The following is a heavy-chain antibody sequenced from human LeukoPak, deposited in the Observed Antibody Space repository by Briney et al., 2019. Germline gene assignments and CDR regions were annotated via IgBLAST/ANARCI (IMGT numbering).Heavy chain of an antibody. V-gene: IGHV4-39*01. D-gene: IGHD3-22*01. CDR3: ARHLSDSSGYYDAFDI. Sequence: SETLSLTCTVSGGSISSSSYYWGWTRQPPGKGLEWIGSIYYSGSTYYNPSLKSRVTISVDTSKNQFSLKLSSVTAADTAVYYCARHLSDSSGYYDAFDIWGQGTMVTVSS. J-gene: IGHJ3*02. CDR1: GGSISSSSYY. CDR2: IYYSGST.